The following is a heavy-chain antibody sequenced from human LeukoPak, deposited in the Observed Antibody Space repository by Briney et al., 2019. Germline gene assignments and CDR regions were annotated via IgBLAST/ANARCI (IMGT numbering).Heavy chain of an antibody. CDR3: TKSHSEYYGSGSFNY. CDR2: ISWNSGSR. V-gene: IGHV3-9*03. Sequence: GGSLRLSCAASGFTFDDYAMHWVRQAPGQGLEGVSGISWNSGSRDYADSVKGRFTTSRDNAKNSLYLQMNSLRAEDMALYYCTKSHSEYYGSGSFNYWGQGTLVTVSS. J-gene: IGHJ4*02. D-gene: IGHD3-10*01. CDR1: GFTFDDYA.